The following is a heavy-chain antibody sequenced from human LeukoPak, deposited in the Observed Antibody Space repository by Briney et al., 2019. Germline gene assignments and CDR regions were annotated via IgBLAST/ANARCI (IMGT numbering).Heavy chain of an antibody. CDR2: IYYSGST. J-gene: IGHJ4*02. CDR1: GGSISSYY. CDR3: ARGSTSGVATSFDY. D-gene: IGHD5-12*01. V-gene: IGHV4-59*01. Sequence: RASETLSLTCTVSGGSISSYYWSWIRQPPGKGLEWIGYIYYSGSTNYNPSLKSRVTISIDTSKNQFSLNLSSVTAADTAVYYCARGSTSGVATSFDYWGQGTLVTVSS.